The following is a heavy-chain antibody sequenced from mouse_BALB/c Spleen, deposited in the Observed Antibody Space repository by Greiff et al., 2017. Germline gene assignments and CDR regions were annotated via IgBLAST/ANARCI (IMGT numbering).Heavy chain of an antibody. Sequence: VQLQQSGAELVRPGVSVKISCKGSGYTFTDYAMHWVKQSHAKSLEWIGVISTYYGDASYNQKFKGKATMTVDKSSSTAYMELSSLTSEDSAVYYCARRNYFDYWGQGTTLTVSS. CDR2: ISTYYGDA. CDR3: ARRNYFDY. J-gene: IGHJ2*01. V-gene: IGHV1S137*01. CDR1: GYTFTDYA.